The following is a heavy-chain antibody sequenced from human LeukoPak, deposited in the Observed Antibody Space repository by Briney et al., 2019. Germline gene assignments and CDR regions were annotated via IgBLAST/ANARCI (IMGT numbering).Heavy chain of an antibody. J-gene: IGHJ3*02. D-gene: IGHD5-18*01. Sequence: ASVKVSCKASGYTFTSYAMHWVRQAPGQRLEWMGWINAGNGNTKCSQKFQGRVTITRDTSASTAYMELSSLRSEDTAVYYCARDHTADNAFDIWGQGTMVTVSS. CDR3: ARDHTADNAFDI. CDR2: INAGNGNT. CDR1: GYTFTSYA. V-gene: IGHV1-3*01.